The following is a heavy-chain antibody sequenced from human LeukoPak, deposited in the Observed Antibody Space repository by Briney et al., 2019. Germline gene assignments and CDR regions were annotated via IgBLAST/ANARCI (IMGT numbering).Heavy chain of an antibody. Sequence: PGGSLRLSCAASGLTFSSHWMHWVRQAPGKGLVWVSRITNDGSSTTYADSVKGRFTSSRDNAKNMLYLQVNSLRAEHTAMSYCEPQQGGNQAYWGQGTLVTVSS. CDR2: ITNDGSST. CDR3: EPQQGGNQAY. V-gene: IGHV3-74*01. D-gene: IGHD1-14*01. CDR1: GLTFSSHW. J-gene: IGHJ4*02.